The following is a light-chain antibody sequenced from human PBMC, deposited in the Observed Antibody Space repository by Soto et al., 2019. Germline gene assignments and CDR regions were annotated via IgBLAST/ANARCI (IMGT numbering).Light chain of an antibody. CDR3: QQSFSPLLT. CDR2: AAS. J-gene: IGKJ4*01. V-gene: IGKV1-39*01. Sequence: DIQMTQSPSTLSASVGDSVTITCRASQTLNNYLTWFQQKPGKAPKVLIYAASTLQSGVPSRFSGSGSGAEFTLTISSLQPEDFATYYCQQSFSPLLTCGGGTKVDIK. CDR1: QTLNNY.